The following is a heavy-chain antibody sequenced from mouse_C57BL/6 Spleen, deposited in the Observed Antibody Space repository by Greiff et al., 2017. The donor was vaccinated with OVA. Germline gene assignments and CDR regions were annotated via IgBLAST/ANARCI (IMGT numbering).Heavy chain of an antibody. CDR2: IRNKANGYTT. CDR1: GFTFTDYY. CDR3: ARYINGDYYCDY. V-gene: IGHV7-3*01. D-gene: IGHD4-1*01. Sequence: EVKVVESGGGLVQPGGSLSLSCAASGFTFTDYYMSWVRQPPGKALEWLGFIRNKANGYTTEYSASVMGRFTISRDNSKSILYLKINALRAEDSATYYCARYINGDYYCDYWGQGTTLTVSS. J-gene: IGHJ2*01.